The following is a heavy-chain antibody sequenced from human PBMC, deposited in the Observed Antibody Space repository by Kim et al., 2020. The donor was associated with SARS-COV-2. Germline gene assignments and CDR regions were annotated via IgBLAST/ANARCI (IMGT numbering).Heavy chain of an antibody. Sequence: GGSLRLSCAASGFTFSSYGMHWVRQAPGKGLEWVAVISYDGSNKYYADSVKGRFTISRDNSKNTLYLQMNSLRAEDTAVYYCAKGVVYYDFWSDADYFDYWGQGTLVTVSS. J-gene: IGHJ4*02. CDR1: GFTFSSYG. D-gene: IGHD3-3*01. V-gene: IGHV3-30*18. CDR3: AKGVVYYDFWSDADYFDY. CDR2: ISYDGSNK.